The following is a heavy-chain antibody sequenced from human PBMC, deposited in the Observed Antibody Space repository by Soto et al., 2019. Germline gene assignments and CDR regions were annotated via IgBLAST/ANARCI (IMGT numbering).Heavy chain of an antibody. CDR2: MNPNSGNT. CDR3: ARGRYCISTSCSEPNWFDP. D-gene: IGHD2-2*01. J-gene: IGHJ5*02. CDR1: GYTFTSYD. Sequence: QVQLVQSGAEVKKPGASVKVSCKASGYTFTSYDINWVRQATGQGLEWMGWMNPNSGNTGYAQKFQGRVTMTRNTXISXAXMELSSLRSGDTAVYYCARGRYCISTSCSEPNWFDPWGQGTLVTVSS. V-gene: IGHV1-8*01.